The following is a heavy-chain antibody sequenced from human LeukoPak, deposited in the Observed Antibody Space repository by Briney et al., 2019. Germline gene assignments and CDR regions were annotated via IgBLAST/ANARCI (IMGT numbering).Heavy chain of an antibody. J-gene: IGHJ4*02. CDR1: GFTFSSYS. D-gene: IGHD3-10*01. CDR3: ARDEGWFGELLVD. V-gene: IGHV3-48*01. Sequence: GGSLRLSCAASGFTFSSYSMNWVRQAPGKGLEWVSYISSSSSSTIYYADSVKGRFTISRDNAKNSLYLQMNSLRAEDTAVYYCARDEGWFGELLVDWGQGTLVTVSS. CDR2: ISSSSSSTI.